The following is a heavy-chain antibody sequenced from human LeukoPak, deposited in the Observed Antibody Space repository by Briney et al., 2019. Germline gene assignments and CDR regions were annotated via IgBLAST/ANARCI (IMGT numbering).Heavy chain of an antibody. CDR1: GYTFTDHY. J-gene: IGHJ6*03. V-gene: IGHV1-2*02. Sequence: ASVKVSCKASGYTFTDHYFHWVRQAPGQGLEWMGWIDCNSGGTRYGQNFQGRVALTRDTSINTAYMELSSLKSDDTAVYYCARDLVIGISGGFYSYMDVWGKGTTVTLSS. CDR2: IDCNSGGT. CDR3: ARDLVIGISGGFYSYMDV. D-gene: IGHD2/OR15-2a*01.